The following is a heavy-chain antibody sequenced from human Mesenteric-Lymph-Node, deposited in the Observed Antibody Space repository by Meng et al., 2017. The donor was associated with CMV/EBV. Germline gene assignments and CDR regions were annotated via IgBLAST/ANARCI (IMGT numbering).Heavy chain of an antibody. CDR1: GFTFSSYA. CDR3: ARDNGSYH. CDR2: IGSSSSMI. D-gene: IGHD3-10*01. Sequence: GESLKISCAASGFTFSSYAMSWVRQAPGKGLEWVSYIGSSSSMIYYADSVKGRFTISRDNAKNSLYLQMNSLRAEDTAVYYCARDNGSYHWGQGTLVTVSS. V-gene: IGHV3-48*04. J-gene: IGHJ5*02.